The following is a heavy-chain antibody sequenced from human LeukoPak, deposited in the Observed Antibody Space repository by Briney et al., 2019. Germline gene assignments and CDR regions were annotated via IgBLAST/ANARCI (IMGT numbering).Heavy chain of an antibody. V-gene: IGHV3-48*03. CDR1: GFTFSTYE. D-gene: IGHD1-26*01. J-gene: IGHJ3*02. Sequence: GGSLRLSCAASGFTFSTYEMNWVRQAPGQGLEWLSYITSSGSAKYHADSVKGRFTISRDNAKNSLYLQMNSLRAEDTAVYYCARVRAGTYGLHAFDIWGQGAMVTVSS. CDR3: ARVRAGTYGLHAFDI. CDR2: ITSSGSAK.